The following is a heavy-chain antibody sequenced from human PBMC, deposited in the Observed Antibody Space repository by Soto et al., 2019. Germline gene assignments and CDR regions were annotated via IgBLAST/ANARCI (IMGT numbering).Heavy chain of an antibody. D-gene: IGHD2-2*01. CDR2: IYPDDSDT. CDR3: ARQGSTGAMYFYGMSV. CDR1: GYSFSSYW. V-gene: IGHV5-51*01. Sequence: GESLKISCKGSGYSFSSYWIAWVRHMPGKGLEWMGTIYPDDSDTRYSSSFEGRVYISAEKSISTAYLQWSSLKASDTAIYYCARQGSTGAMYFYGMSVWGQGTTVTVSS. J-gene: IGHJ6*02.